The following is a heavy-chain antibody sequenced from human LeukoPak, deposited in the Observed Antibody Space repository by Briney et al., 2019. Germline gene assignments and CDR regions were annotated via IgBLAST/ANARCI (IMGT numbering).Heavy chain of an antibody. CDR1: GYTFSNYW. Sequence: GASLQISCQASGYTFSNYWIGWVRQMPGKGLDWMGSIYPGDSDTRYSPSFQGQVTISADKSTSTAYLQWSSLKASDSAMYYCAREAVSYTGANIDVWGQGTRVTVSS. D-gene: IGHD3-16*01. V-gene: IGHV5-51*01. CDR3: AREAVSYTGANIDV. CDR2: IYPGDSDT. J-gene: IGHJ3*01.